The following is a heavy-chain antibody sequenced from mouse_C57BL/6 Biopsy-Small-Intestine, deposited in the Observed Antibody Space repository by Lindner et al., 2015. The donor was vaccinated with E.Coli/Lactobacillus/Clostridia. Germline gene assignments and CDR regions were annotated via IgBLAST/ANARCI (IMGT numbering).Heavy chain of an antibody. CDR1: GGTFNSDP. J-gene: IGHJ4*01. V-gene: IGHV1-69*02. CDR3: ASGVDSAMAPPLQY. CDR2: IIPIFGSA. D-gene: IGHD3-3*01. Sequence: SVKVSCKASGGTFNSDPITWVRQAPGQGLEWMGGIIPIFGSANYAQKFQGRVTITADDFTGTVYMEVSSLRSEDTAVYYCASGVDSAMAPPLQYWGQGTLVTVSS.